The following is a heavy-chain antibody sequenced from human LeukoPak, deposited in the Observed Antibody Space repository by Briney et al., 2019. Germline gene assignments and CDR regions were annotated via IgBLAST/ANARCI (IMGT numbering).Heavy chain of an antibody. CDR1: GFNFSNAC. CDR2: IKSQTEGGTT. Sequence: KAGGSLRLSCAASGFNFSNACMNWVRQAPGAGLEWVGVIKSQTEGGTTDYAASVKGRFTISRDDSRNMIYLQMNSLKTEDTAVYYCTSRPRAIFGVVNWFDPWGQGTLVTVSS. V-gene: IGHV3-15*01. CDR3: TSRPRAIFGVVNWFDP. D-gene: IGHD3-3*01. J-gene: IGHJ5*02.